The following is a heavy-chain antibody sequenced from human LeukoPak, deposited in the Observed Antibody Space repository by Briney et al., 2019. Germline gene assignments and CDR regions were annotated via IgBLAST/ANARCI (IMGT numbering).Heavy chain of an antibody. D-gene: IGHD4-17*01. CDR3: ARRGGDSRQYYFDY. J-gene: IGHJ4*02. CDR2: ISGSGGST. CDR1: GFTFSSYG. Sequence: PGGSLRLSCAASGFTFSSYGMSWVRQAPGKGLEWVSAISGSGGSTYYADSVKGRFTISRDNSKNTLYLQMNSLRGDDTAVYYCARRGGDSRQYYFDYWGQGTLVTVSS. V-gene: IGHV3-23*01.